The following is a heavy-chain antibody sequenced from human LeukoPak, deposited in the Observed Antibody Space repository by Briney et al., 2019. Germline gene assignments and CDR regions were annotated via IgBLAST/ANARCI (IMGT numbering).Heavy chain of an antibody. CDR3: ARGRRTMIVVVITLFPRGGYYFDY. CDR1: GFTFSSYS. J-gene: IGHJ4*02. V-gene: IGHV3-48*04. CDR2: ISSSGSTI. Sequence: PGGSLRLSCAASGFTFSSYSMNWVRQAPGKGLEWVSYISSSGSTIYYADSVKGRFTISRDNAKNSLYLQMNSLRAEDTAVYYCARGRRTMIVVVITLFPRGGYYFDYWGQGTLVTVSS. D-gene: IGHD3-22*01.